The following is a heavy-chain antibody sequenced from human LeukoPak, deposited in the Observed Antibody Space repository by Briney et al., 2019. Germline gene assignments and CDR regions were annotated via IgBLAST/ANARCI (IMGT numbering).Heavy chain of an antibody. CDR1: GFTFRSYG. J-gene: IGHJ4*02. D-gene: IGHD2-2*01. CDR2: ISYDGSNK. V-gene: IGHV3-30*18. Sequence: GRSLRLSCAASGFTFRSYGMHWVRRAPGKGLEWVAVISYDGSNKYYADSVKGRFTVSRDNSKNTLYLQMNSLRAEDTAVYYCAKVRFFDRSSISCYFDYWGQGTLVTVSS. CDR3: AKVRFFDRSSISCYFDY.